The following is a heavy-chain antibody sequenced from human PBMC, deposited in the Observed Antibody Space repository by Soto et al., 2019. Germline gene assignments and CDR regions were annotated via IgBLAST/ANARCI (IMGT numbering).Heavy chain of an antibody. V-gene: IGHV4-61*03. J-gene: IGHJ4*02. CDR3: ARGGVSTRTFDY. CDR1: GGSFKSGSYS. D-gene: IGHD3-3*01. Sequence: SETLSLTCTVSGGSFKSGSYSWSWIRQPPGKGLEWIGYVYHTGRTSYNPSLKSRVTISADKSISSAYLQWSSLRASDTAMYYCARGGVSTRTFDYWGQGTPVTVSS. CDR2: VYHTGRT.